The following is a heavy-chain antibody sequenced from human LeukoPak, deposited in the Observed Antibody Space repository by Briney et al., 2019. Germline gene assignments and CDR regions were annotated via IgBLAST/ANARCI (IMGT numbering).Heavy chain of an antibody. J-gene: IGHJ6*03. CDR2: IYHSWST. D-gene: IGHD3-3*01. V-gene: IGHV4-38-2*02. CDR1: GYSISSGYY. CDR3: ARDSRGGGFTIFGVVTNYYYYYMDV. Sequence: SETLSLTCAVSGYSISSGYYWGWIRQPPGEGLEWIGSIYHSWSTYYNPSLKSRVTISVDTSKNQFSLKLSSVTAADTAVYYCARDSRGGGFTIFGVVTNYYYYYMDVWGKGTTVTVSS.